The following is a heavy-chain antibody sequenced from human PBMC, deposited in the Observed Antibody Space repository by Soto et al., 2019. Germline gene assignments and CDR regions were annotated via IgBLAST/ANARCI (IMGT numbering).Heavy chain of an antibody. J-gene: IGHJ4*02. D-gene: IGHD1-26*01. Sequence: LRLSCAASGFTFSSYGMYWVRQAPGKGLEWVTGISYDGSNKYYADSVKGRFTISRDNSKNTLYLQMNSLRAEDTAVYYCTKGSYSGIYSDFDYWGQGTLVTVSS. V-gene: IGHV3-30*18. CDR1: GFTFSSYG. CDR2: ISYDGSNK. CDR3: TKGSYSGIYSDFDY.